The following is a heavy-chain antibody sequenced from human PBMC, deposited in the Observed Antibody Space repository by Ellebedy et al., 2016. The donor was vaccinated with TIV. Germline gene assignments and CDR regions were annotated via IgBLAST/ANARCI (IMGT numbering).Heavy chain of an antibody. CDR1: GFTFSSYS. CDR2: ISSSSSYI. D-gene: IGHD4-17*01. J-gene: IGHJ4*02. V-gene: IGHV3-21*01. Sequence: GGSLRLSXAASGFTFSSYSMNWVRQAPGKGLEWVSSISSSSSYIYYADSVKGRFTISRDNAKNSLYPQMNSLRAEDTAVYYCARDNGYGDRGDYWGQGTLVTVSS. CDR3: ARDNGYGDRGDY.